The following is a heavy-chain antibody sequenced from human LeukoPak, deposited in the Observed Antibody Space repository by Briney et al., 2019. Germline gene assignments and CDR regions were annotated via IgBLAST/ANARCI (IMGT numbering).Heavy chain of an antibody. J-gene: IGHJ4*02. Sequence: GGSLRLSCAASGFTFSDHYMDWVRQAPGKGLEWVGRTRNKANSYTTEYAASVKGRFTISRDDSKNSLYLQMNSLKTEDTAVYYCAREAYYYDSSGYYYLYYFDYWGQGTLVTVSS. V-gene: IGHV3-72*01. CDR3: AREAYYYDSSGYYYLYYFDY. D-gene: IGHD3-22*01. CDR1: GFTFSDHY. CDR2: TRNKANSYTT.